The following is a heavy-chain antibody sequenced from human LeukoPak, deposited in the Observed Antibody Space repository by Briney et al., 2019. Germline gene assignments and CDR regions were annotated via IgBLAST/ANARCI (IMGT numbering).Heavy chain of an antibody. CDR1: GRSISNYY. CDR3: ARLVAAAGRYRQFHY. Sequence: PSEPLSLTCSVSGRSISNYYWRWIRQSPEKGLEWIGYIYDSGSTNYNPSLKSRVTISVDTSKNQFSLKLSSVTAADTAVYYCARLVAAAGRYRQFHYWGQGTLVTVSS. D-gene: IGHD3-16*02. J-gene: IGHJ4*02. CDR2: IYDSGST. V-gene: IGHV4-59*08.